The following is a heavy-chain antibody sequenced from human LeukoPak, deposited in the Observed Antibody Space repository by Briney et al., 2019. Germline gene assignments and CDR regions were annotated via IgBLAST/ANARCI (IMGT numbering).Heavy chain of an antibody. Sequence: SSETLSLTCSVSGGSISSYYWSWIRQPPGKGLEWIGYIYYSGRTNYNPSLKSRVTISVDTSKNQFSLKLSSVTAADTAVYFCARWGSGTSPFDDWGQGTLVTVSS. CDR2: IYYSGRT. V-gene: IGHV4-59*12. CDR1: GGSISSYY. D-gene: IGHD3-16*01. J-gene: IGHJ4*02. CDR3: ARWGSGTSPFDD.